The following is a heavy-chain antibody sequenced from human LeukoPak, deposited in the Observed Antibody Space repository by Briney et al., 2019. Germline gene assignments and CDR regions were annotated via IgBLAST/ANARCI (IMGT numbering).Heavy chain of an antibody. Sequence: PGASLRLSCAASGFTFSSYAMSWVRQAPGKGLEWVSAISGSGGSTYYADSVKGRFTISRDNSKNTLYLQMDSLRAEDTAVYYCAKDPHIVVMTALVDYWGQGTLVTVSS. V-gene: IGHV3-23*01. CDR3: AKDPHIVVMTALVDY. D-gene: IGHD2-21*02. CDR2: ISGSGGST. CDR1: GFTFSSYA. J-gene: IGHJ4*02.